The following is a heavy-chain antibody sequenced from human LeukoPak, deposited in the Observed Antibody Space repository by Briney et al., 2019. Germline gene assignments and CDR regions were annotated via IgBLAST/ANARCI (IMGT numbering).Heavy chain of an antibody. J-gene: IGHJ4*02. CDR3: AREGVAATGLDY. D-gene: IGHD6-13*01. CDR1: GYTFTGYY. Sequence: ASVKVSCKASGYTFTGYYMHWVRQAPGQGLEWMGWMNPNSGNTGYAQKFQGRVTFSRNTSISTAYMELSSLRSEDTAVYYCAREGVAATGLDYWGQGTLVTVSS. CDR2: MNPNSGNT. V-gene: IGHV1-8*03.